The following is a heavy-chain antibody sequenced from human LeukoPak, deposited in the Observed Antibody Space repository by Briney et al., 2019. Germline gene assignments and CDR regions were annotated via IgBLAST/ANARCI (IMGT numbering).Heavy chain of an antibody. V-gene: IGHV4-39*07. D-gene: IGHD1-26*01. J-gene: IGHJ5*02. CDR1: GGSISSSSNY. CDR3: SRVSGSYGVHWFDP. Sequence: SETLSLTCTVSGGSISSSSNYWGWIRQAPGKGLEWIGSLYYSGSTYYNPSLKSRVTISVDTSKNQFSLKLSSVTAADTAVYYRSRVSGSYGVHWFDPWGQGTLVTVSS. CDR2: LYYSGST.